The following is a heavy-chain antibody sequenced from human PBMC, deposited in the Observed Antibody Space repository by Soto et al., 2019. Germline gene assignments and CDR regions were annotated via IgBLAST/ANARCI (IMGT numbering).Heavy chain of an antibody. V-gene: IGHV3-33*01. CDR1: GFTFSSYG. D-gene: IGHD5-18*01. Sequence: QVQLVESGGGVVQPGRSLRLSCAASGFTFSSYGMHWVRQAPGKGLEWVTVIWYDGSNKYYADSVKGRFTISRDNSKNTLYLQVNCLRAEDTAVYYCARDGSGGYRVDIWGQGTMVTVSS. J-gene: IGHJ3*02. CDR3: ARDGSGGYRVDI. CDR2: IWYDGSNK.